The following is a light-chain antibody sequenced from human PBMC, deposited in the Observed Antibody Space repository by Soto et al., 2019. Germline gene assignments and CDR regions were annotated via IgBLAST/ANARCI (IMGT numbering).Light chain of an antibody. CDR2: DAS. V-gene: IGKV1-5*01. CDR3: QQYSNYLYT. Sequence: DIQMTQSPSTLSAYVGDRVTITCRTSQSISSWLAWYQQKPGKAPKLLIYDASTLESGVPSRFSGSGSGTEFTLPISSLQPDDFATYYYQQYSNYLYTFGQGTKLEIK. J-gene: IGKJ2*01. CDR1: QSISSW.